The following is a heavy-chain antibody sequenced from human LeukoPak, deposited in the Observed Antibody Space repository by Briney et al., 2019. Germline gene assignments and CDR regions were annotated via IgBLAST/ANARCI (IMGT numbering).Heavy chain of an antibody. CDR3: AKASYYDILTGYSPGYYGMDV. D-gene: IGHD3-9*01. V-gene: IGHV1-2*02. J-gene: IGHJ6*02. Sequence: ASVKVSCKASGYTFTGYYMHWVRQAPGQGLEWMGWINPNSGGTNYAQKFQGRVTMTRDTSISTAYMEMSRLRSDDTAVYYCAKASYYDILTGYSPGYYGMDVWGQGTTVTVSS. CDR2: INPNSGGT. CDR1: GYTFTGYY.